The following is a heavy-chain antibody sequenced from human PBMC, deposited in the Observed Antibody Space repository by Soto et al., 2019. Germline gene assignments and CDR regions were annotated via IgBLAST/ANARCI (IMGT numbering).Heavy chain of an antibody. V-gene: IGHV2-5*02. Sequence: QITLKESGPTLVKPTETLTLICTFSGFSLSTSGVGVSWIRQPPGKALEWLALIYWDDDKRYSPFLKSRLTIPTVXSKNQVVLTMTNMDPVDTATYYCAHKGGRGAGMDVWGQGTTVTVSS. CDR2: IYWDDDK. J-gene: IGHJ6*02. CDR1: GFSLSTSGVG. CDR3: AHKGGRGAGMDV. D-gene: IGHD2-15*01.